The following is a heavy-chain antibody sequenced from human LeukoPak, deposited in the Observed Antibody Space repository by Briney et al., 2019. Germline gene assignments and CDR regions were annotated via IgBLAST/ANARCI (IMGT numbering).Heavy chain of an antibody. J-gene: IGHJ4*02. Sequence: ASVKVSCKASGYTFTGYYMHWVRQAPGQGVEWMGWINPNSGGTNYAQKFQGRVTMTRDTSISTAYMELSRLRSDDTAVYYCAREFRPITMIVVVMAPPGDWGQGTLVTVSS. CDR3: AREFRPITMIVVVMAPPGD. CDR2: INPNSGGT. V-gene: IGHV1-2*02. CDR1: GYTFTGYY. D-gene: IGHD3-22*01.